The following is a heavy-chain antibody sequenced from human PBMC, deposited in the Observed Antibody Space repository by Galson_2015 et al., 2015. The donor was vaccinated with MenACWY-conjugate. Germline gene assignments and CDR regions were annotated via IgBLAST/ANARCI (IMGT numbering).Heavy chain of an antibody. Sequence: QSGAEVKKPGESLKISCKGSGYSFTNYWIGWVRQMPGRGLEWMGLIDPYNSNTRYSPSFQGQVTISADESISTAFLQWSSLKASDTAMYYCARHPPGGRGMDVWGRGTTVTVSS. V-gene: IGHV5-51*01. J-gene: IGHJ6*02. CDR3: ARHPPGGRGMDV. D-gene: IGHD1-26*01. CDR2: IDPYNSNT. CDR1: GYSFTNYW.